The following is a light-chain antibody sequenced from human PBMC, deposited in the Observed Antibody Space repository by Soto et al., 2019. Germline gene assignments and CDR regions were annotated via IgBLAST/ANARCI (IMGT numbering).Light chain of an antibody. J-gene: IGKJ4*01. CDR1: QSVSSY. CDR3: QQRSNWPLLT. V-gene: IGKV3-11*01. Sequence: EIVLTQSPATLSLSPGERATLSCRASQSVSSYLAWYQQKTGQAPRLLIYDASNRATGIPARFSGSWSGTDFTLTISSLEPEDFAVYYCQQRSNWPLLTVGGGTKVEIK. CDR2: DAS.